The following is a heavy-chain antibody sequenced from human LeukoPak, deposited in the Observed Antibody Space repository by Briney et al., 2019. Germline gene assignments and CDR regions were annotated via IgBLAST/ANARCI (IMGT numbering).Heavy chain of an antibody. J-gene: IGHJ5*02. Sequence: SETLSLTCTVSGGSISSGDYYWSWIRQPPGKGLEWIGYIYYSGSTYYNPSLKSRVTISVDTSKNQFSLKLSSVTAADTAVYYCARVEYCTNGVCIDNWFDPWGQGTLVTVSS. CDR3: ARVEYCTNGVCIDNWFDP. V-gene: IGHV4-30-4*08. D-gene: IGHD2-8*01. CDR2: IYYSGST. CDR1: GGSISSGDYY.